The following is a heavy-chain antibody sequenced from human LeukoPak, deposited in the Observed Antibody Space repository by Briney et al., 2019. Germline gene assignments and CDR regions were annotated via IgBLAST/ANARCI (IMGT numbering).Heavy chain of an antibody. V-gene: IGHV3-30*03. CDR2: ISYDGSNK. D-gene: IGHD3-10*01. J-gene: IGHJ4*02. CDR3: ARLSYGSGSYHFDY. Sequence: GGSLRLSCAASGFTFSSYGMHWVRQAPGKGLEWVAVISYDGSNKYYADSVKGRFTISRDNSKNTLHLQVNSLRVEDTAVYYCARLSYGSGSYHFDYWGQGTLVTVSS. CDR1: GFTFSSYG.